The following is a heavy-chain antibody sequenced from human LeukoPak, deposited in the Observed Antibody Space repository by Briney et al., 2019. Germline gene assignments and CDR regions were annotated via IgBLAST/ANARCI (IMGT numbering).Heavy chain of an antibody. CDR1: GGSISSSSYY. J-gene: IGHJ4*02. D-gene: IGHD4-23*01. V-gene: IGHV4-39*07. CDR3: ASVPTTVVTGG. CDR2: IYYSGST. Sequence: SETLSLTCTVSGGSISSSSYYWGWIRQPPGKGLEWIGSIYYSGSTYYNPSLKSRVTISVDTSKNQFSLKLSSVTAADTAVYYCASVPTTVVTGGWGQGTLVTVSS.